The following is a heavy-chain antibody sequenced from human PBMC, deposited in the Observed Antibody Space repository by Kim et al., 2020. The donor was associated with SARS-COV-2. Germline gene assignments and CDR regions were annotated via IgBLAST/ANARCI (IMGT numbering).Heavy chain of an antibody. Sequence: GGSLRLSCAASGFTFSSYAMHWVRQAPGKGLEWVAVISYDGSNKYYADSVKGRFTISRDNSKNTLYLQMNSLRAEDTAVYYCARENYYDSSGYRYGVLFFDYWGQGTLVTVSS. CDR2: ISYDGSNK. CDR3: ARENYYDSSGYRYGVLFFDY. J-gene: IGHJ4*02. CDR1: GFTFSSYA. D-gene: IGHD3-22*01. V-gene: IGHV3-30*04.